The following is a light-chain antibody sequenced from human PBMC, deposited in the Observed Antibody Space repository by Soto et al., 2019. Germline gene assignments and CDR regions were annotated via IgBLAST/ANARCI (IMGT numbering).Light chain of an antibody. V-gene: IGKV3-20*01. J-gene: IGKJ1*01. CDR1: QSVSSSY. CDR2: GAS. Sequence: EIVLTLSPGTLSLSPVARAPLSCRASQSVSSSYLAWYQQKPGQAPRLLIYGASSRATGIPDRFSGSGSGTDFTLTISRLEPEDFAVYYCQQYGSSPWTFGQGTKVDIK. CDR3: QQYGSSPWT.